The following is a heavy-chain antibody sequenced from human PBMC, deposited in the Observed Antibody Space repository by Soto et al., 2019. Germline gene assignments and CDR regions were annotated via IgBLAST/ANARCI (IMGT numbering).Heavy chain of an antibody. CDR2: IYYSGST. CDR1: GGSISSSSYY. J-gene: IGHJ3*02. V-gene: IGHV4-39*01. CDR3: ARGTGGPRGDALDI. Sequence: PSETLSLTCTVSGGSISSSSYYWGWIRQPPGKGLEWIGSIYYSGSTYYNPSLKSRVTISVDTSKNQFSLKLSSVTAADTAVYYCARGTGGPRGDALDIWGQGTMVTVSS. D-gene: IGHD7-27*01.